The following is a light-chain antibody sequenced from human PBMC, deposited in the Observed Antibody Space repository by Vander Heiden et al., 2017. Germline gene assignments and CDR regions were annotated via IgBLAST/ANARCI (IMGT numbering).Light chain of an antibody. V-gene: IGKV1-39*01. CDR2: AAS. Sequence: DIQMTQSPSSLSASVGDRVTITCRASQAISTYLNWYQQKPGKAPNLLIYAASGLQSGVPSRFSGSGSGTDFTLTINKLQPEDFATYYCQQSFNTLRRTFGQGTKVEIK. CDR3: QQSFNTLRRT. J-gene: IGKJ1*01. CDR1: QAISTY.